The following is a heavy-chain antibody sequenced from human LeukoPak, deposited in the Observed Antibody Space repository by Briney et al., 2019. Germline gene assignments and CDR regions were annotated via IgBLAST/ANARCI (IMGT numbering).Heavy chain of an antibody. V-gene: IGHV3-30*04. CDR2: ISYDGSNK. D-gene: IGHD4-17*01. J-gene: IGHJ6*04. Sequence: GRSLRLSCAASGFTFSSYAMHWVRQALGKGLEWVAVISYDGSNKYYADSVKGRFTISRDNSKNTLYLQMNSLRAEDTAVYYCARDGGYGDYGPNYYYYYGMDVWGKGTTVTISS. CDR3: ARDGGYGDYGPNYYYYYGMDV. CDR1: GFTFSSYA.